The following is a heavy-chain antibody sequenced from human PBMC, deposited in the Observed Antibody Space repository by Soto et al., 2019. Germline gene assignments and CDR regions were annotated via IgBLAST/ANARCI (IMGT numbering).Heavy chain of an antibody. V-gene: IGHV1-69*08. CDR2: IIPVLDIA. CDR3: ARDRSYDVSTGWTDGFDI. D-gene: IGHD3-9*01. Sequence: QVQLVQSGAEVKKPGSSVKVSCKASGGTFSSNTINWVRQAPRQGLEWMGRIIPVLDIATYAQKVQDRVTIIADKFTSTAYMELSSLRSDDSAIYYCARDRSYDVSTGWTDGFDIWGQGTMVTVSS. J-gene: IGHJ3*02. CDR1: GGTFSSNT.